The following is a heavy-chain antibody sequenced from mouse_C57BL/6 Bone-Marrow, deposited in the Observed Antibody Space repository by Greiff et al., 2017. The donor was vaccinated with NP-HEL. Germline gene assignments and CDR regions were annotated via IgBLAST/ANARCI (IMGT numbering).Heavy chain of an antibody. CDR1: GFTFSSYT. V-gene: IGHV5-9*01. D-gene: IGHD2-4*01. J-gene: IGHJ2*01. CDR3: ARYDYDEDYFDY. CDR2: ISGGGGNT. Sequence: EVQLQESGGGLVKPGGSLKLSCAASGFTFSSYTMSWVRQTPEKRLEWVATISGGGGNTYYPDSVKGRFTISRDNAKNTLYLQMSSLRSEDTALYYCARYDYDEDYFDYWGQGTTLTVSS.